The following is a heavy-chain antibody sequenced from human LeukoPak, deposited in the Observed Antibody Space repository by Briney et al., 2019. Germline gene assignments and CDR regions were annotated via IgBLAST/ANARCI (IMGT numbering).Heavy chain of an antibody. CDR3: ARDDRFCSSSSCYSLPDY. Sequence: SETLSLTCTVSSDSIFTSNWWSWVRQPPGKGLEWIGQIFHSGSTSYSPSLKSRVTISVDTSKNQFSLKLSSVTAADTAVYYCARDDRFCSSSSCYSLPDYWGQGTLVTVSS. CDR2: IFHSGST. D-gene: IGHD2-2*01. J-gene: IGHJ4*02. CDR1: SDSIFTSNW. V-gene: IGHV4-4*02.